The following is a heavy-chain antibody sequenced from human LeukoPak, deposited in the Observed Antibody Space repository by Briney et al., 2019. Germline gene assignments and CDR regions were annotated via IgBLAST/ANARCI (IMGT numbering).Heavy chain of an antibody. CDR1: GFTFSIFA. CDR3: ANMEEGSGNYPYYFEN. D-gene: IGHD3-10*01. V-gene: IGHV3-23*01. Sequence: PGGSLRLSCAASGFTFSIFAMSWVRQAPGKGLECVSSISGSGASTYYADSVKGRFTISRDNSKNTLSLQMNSLRAEDTAVYYCANMEEGSGNYPYYFENWGQGTLVTVSS. CDR2: ISGSGAST. J-gene: IGHJ4*02.